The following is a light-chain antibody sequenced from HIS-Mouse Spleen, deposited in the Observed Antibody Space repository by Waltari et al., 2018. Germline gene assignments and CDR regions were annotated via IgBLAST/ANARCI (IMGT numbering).Light chain of an antibody. CDR3: QQLNSYPPT. CDR1: QGISSY. V-gene: IGKV1-9*01. CDR2: AAS. Sequence: DIQLTQSPSFLSASVGDRVTITCRASQGISSYLAWYQQKPGKATKLLIYAASTLQSGVPSRFSGSGSGTEFPLTISSLQPEEFATYYCQQLNSYPPTFGQGTKVESK. J-gene: IGKJ1*01.